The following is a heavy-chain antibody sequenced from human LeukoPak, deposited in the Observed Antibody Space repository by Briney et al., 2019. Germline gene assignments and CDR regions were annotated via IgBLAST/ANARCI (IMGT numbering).Heavy chain of an antibody. D-gene: IGHD3-16*01. J-gene: IGHJ5*02. CDR3: ARGVCYDNVWGFDP. CDR1: GYRFTTYW. Sequence: GESLRISCKGSGYRFTTYWIGWVRQMPGKGLEWMGIIYPGDSDTRYSPSFQGQVTISADKSINTAYLQWSSLKASDTAMYYCARGVCYDNVWGFDPWGQGTLVTASS. CDR2: IYPGDSDT. V-gene: IGHV5-51*01.